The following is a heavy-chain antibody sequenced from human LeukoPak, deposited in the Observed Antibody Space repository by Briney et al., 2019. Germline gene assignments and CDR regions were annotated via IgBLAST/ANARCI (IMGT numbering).Heavy chain of an antibody. CDR2: IYYSGST. Sequence: SETLSLTCTVSGAFVSRESWSWIRQPPGKGLEWIGSIYYSGSTYYNPSLKSRVTISVDTSKNQFSLKLSSVTAADTAVYYSAREKRQIITMIVVVNNNWFDPWGQGTLVTVSS. D-gene: IGHD3-22*01. V-gene: IGHV4-59*02. CDR3: AREKRQIITMIVVVNNNWFDP. J-gene: IGHJ5*02. CDR1: GAFVSRES.